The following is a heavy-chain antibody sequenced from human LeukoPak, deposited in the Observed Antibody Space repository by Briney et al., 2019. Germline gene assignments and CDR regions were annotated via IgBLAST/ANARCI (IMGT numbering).Heavy chain of an antibody. V-gene: IGHV4-59*01. CDR2: IYYSGST. D-gene: IGHD3-10*01. CDR3: ARSLYYYGSADY. CDR1: GGSISSYY. J-gene: IGHJ4*02. Sequence: SETPSLTCTVSGGSISSYYWSWIWQPPGKGLEWIGYIYYSGSTNYNPSLKSRVTISVDTSKNQFSLKLSSVTAADTAVYYCARSLYYYGSADYWGQGTLVTVSS.